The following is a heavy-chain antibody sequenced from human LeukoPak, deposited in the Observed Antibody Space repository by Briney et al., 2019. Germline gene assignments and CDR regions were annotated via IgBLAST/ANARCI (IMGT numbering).Heavy chain of an antibody. D-gene: IGHD2-2*01. J-gene: IGHJ6*02. CDR1: GFTFSSYD. CDR3: ARNRGSSYYYYGMDV. CDR2: IGTAGDT. Sequence: GGSLRLSCAASGFTFSSYDMHWVRQATGKGLEWVSAIGTAGDTYYPGSVRGRFTISRENAKNSLYLQMNSLRAEDTAVYYCARNRGSSYYYYGMDVWGQGTTVTVSS. V-gene: IGHV3-13*01.